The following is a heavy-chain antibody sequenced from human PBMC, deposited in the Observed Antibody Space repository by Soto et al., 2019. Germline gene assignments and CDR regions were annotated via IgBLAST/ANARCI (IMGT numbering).Heavy chain of an antibody. V-gene: IGHV4-61*01. CDR3: ARDWRRWYCDL. CDR2: IYYSGST. J-gene: IGHJ2*01. CDR1: GGSVSSGSYY. Sequence: QVQLQESGPGLVKPSETLSLTCTVSGGSVSSGSYYWSWIRQPPGKGLEWIGYIYYSGSTNYNPSLKSRVTISVDTSKNQFSLKLSSVTAADTAVYYCARDWRRWYCDLWGRGTLVTVSS.